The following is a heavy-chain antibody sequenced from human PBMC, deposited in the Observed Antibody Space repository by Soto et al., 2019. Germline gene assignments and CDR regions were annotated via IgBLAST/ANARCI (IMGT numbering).Heavy chain of an antibody. J-gene: IGHJ4*02. Sequence: EVQLVESGGGLVQPGGSLRLSCAASGFTFSSYEMNWVRQAPGKGLEWVSYISSSGSTIFYADSVKARFTISRDNAKNSLYLQMNSLRDEDTAVYYCARERHYYDSSGPGRYFDYWGQGTLVTVST. D-gene: IGHD3-22*01. V-gene: IGHV3-48*03. CDR3: ARERHYYDSSGPGRYFDY. CDR1: GFTFSSYE. CDR2: ISSSGSTI.